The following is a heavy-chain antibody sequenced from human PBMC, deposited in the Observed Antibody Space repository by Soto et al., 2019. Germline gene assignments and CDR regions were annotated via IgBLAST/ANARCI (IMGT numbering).Heavy chain of an antibody. CDR3: ARDAALKWFEP. CDR1: GGSTSSGGYY. CDR2: VYYSGST. Sequence: PSGTLSLTCTVSGGSTSSGGYYWSWIRQYPGKGLEWIGFVYYSGSTYYNPSLKSRVIISVDTSKKQFSLKLSSVTAADTAVYYCARDAALKWFEPWGQGTLVTVS. D-gene: IGHD2-15*01. J-gene: IGHJ5*02. V-gene: IGHV4-31*03.